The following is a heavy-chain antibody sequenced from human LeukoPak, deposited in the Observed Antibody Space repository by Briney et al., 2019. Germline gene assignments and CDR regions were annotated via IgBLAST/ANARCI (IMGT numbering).Heavy chain of an antibody. CDR3: ARVASSTGSYYNN. J-gene: IGHJ4*02. Sequence: GESLRLSCGASGFTFSSNWTHWVRQAPGKGLVWVSRINGDGSSSSYADSVKGRFTISRDNAKNTLYLQMNSLRAEDTAVYYCARVASSTGSYYNNWGQGTLVTVSS. V-gene: IGHV3-74*01. CDR1: GFTFSSNW. CDR2: INGDGSSS. D-gene: IGHD3-10*01.